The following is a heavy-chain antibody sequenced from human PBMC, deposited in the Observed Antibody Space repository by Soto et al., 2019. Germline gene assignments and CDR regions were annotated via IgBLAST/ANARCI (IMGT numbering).Heavy chain of an antibody. CDR1: GYTFTGYY. CDR2: INPNSGGT. V-gene: IGHV1-2*04. D-gene: IGHD7-27*01. CDR3: ARDRAGDLEALFDY. J-gene: IGHJ4*02. Sequence: ASVKVSCKASGYTFTGYYMHWVRQAPGQGLEWMGWINPNSGGTNYAQKFQGWVTMTRDTSISTAYMELSRLRSDDTAVYYCARDRAGDLEALFDYWGQGTLVTVSS.